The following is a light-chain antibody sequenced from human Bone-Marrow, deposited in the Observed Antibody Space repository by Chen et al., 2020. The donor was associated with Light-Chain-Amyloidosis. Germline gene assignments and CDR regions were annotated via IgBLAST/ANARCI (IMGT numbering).Light chain of an antibody. CDR2: EVT. V-gene: IGLV2-14*01. Sequence: QSALTQPASVSGSPGQSLPISCTGTSSDVGGDNHVSWYQQHPDTAPKLMIYEVTNRPSWVPDRFSGSKSDNTASLTISGLQTEDEADYFCSSYTITNTLVFGSGTRVTV. J-gene: IGLJ1*01. CDR1: SSDVGGDNH. CDR3: SSYTITNTLV.